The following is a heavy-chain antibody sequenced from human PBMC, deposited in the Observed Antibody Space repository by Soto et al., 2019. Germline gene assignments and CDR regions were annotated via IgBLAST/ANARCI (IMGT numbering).Heavy chain of an antibody. CDR3: AKDWVGGSNRYQLDY. J-gene: IGHJ4*02. Sequence: GGSLRLSCADSRFTFSDYNMHRVRQAPEKGLEWVAGISHGATRKSYSDSVKGRFINSRDNSKKMLYLQLNSLRREDTAVYYCAKDWVGGSNRYQLDYWGRGTLVTVSS. CDR1: RFTFSDYN. V-gene: IGHV3-30*18. D-gene: IGHD4-4*01. CDR2: ISHGATRK.